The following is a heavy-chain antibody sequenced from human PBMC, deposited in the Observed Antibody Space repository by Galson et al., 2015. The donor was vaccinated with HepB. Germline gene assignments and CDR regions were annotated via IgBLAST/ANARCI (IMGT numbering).Heavy chain of an antibody. CDR1: GFTFSSYD. J-gene: IGHJ4*02. D-gene: IGHD5-18*01. CDR3: TRGAETAEMNSYFDY. CDR2: ISHDGTNK. V-gene: IGHV3-30*03. Sequence: SLRLSCAASGFTFSSYDMHWVRQAPGKGLEWVAVISHDGTNKYYADSVKGRFTISRDNSKNTLYLQMNSLRTEDTAVYYCTRGAETAEMNSYFDYWGQGTLVTVSS.